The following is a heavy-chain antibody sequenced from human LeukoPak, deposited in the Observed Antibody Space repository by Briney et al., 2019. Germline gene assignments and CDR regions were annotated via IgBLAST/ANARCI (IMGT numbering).Heavy chain of an antibody. D-gene: IGHD2-2*01. J-gene: IGHJ6*03. CDR1: GGTFSSYA. CDR2: IIPIFGTA. CDR3: ARGDAVPDPRHHYYYYMDV. Sequence: SVKVSCKASGGTFSSYAISWVRQAPGQGLEWMGGIIPIFGTANYAQKFQGRVTITTDESTSTAYMELSSLRSEDTAVYYCARGDAVPDPRHHYYYYMDVWGKGTTVTVSS. V-gene: IGHV1-69*05.